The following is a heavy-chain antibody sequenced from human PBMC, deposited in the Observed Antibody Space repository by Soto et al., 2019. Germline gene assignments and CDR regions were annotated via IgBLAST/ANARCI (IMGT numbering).Heavy chain of an antibody. V-gene: IGHV3-33*03. CDR3: AASTSWNFHFPY. J-gene: IGHJ4*02. CDR1: GFTISTHG. CDR2: MWYDGSNK. D-gene: IGHD1-7*01. Sequence: QAQLVESGGGVVQPGTSLRLSCAASGFTISTHGMHWVRQAPGKGLEWLANMWYDGSNKFYAESVKGRFSISKDNYKNTLCLQMRSLRAEDTAVYYCAASTSWNFHFPYWGQGTQVTVSS.